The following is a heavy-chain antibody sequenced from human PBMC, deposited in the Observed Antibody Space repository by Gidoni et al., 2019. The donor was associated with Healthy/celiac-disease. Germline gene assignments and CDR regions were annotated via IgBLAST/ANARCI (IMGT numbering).Heavy chain of an antibody. CDR2: ISSSGSTI. J-gene: IGHJ6*03. CDR1: GFTFSDYY. CDR3: ARDKWFGELPLGYYYYYMDV. Sequence: QVQLVESGGGLVKPGGSLRLSCAASGFTFSDYYMSWIRQAPGKGLEWVSYISSSGSTIYYADSVKGRFTISRDNAKNSLYLQMNSLRAEDTAVYYCARDKWFGELPLGYYYYYMDVWGKGTTVTVSS. V-gene: IGHV3-11*01. D-gene: IGHD3-10*01.